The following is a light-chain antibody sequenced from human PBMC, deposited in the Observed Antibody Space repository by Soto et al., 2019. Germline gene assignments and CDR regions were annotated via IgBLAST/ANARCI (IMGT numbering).Light chain of an antibody. V-gene: IGLV2-14*01. Sequence: QSALTQPACVSGSPGQSITISCTGTSSDVGGYNYVSWYQQHPGKAPKLMIYDVSNRPSGVSNRFSGSKSGNTASLTISGLQAEDEADYYCSSYTSTCTLVFGGGTKVTVL. J-gene: IGLJ2*01. CDR3: SSYTSTCTLV. CDR2: DVS. CDR1: SSDVGGYNY.